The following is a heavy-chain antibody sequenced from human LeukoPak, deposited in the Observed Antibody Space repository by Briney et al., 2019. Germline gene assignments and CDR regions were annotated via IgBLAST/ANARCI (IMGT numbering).Heavy chain of an antibody. D-gene: IGHD5-24*01. J-gene: IGHJ4*02. V-gene: IGHV3-21*01. CDR3: ARPRGNVEMATIPFDY. CDR2: ISSSTIYI. Sequence: GGSLRLSCAASGFTFSSYSMNWVRQAPGKGLEWVSSISSSTIYIYYADSMKGRFIISRDNARNSPFLQMNSLRVEDTAVYYCARPRGNVEMATIPFDYWGQGTLVTVSA. CDR1: GFTFSSYS.